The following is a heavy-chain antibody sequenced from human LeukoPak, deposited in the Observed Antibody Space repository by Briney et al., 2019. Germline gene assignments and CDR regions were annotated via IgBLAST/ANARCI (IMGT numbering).Heavy chain of an antibody. J-gene: IGHJ4*02. V-gene: IGHV1-46*01. CDR1: GYTFTSYY. D-gene: IGHD5-12*01. CDR3: ARSPSGYSGYDPVYF. Sequence: VASVKVSCKASGYTFTSYYMHWVRQAPGQGLDWMGIINPSGCSTSYAQKFQGRVTITADESTSTAYMELSSLISEDTAVYYCARSPSGYSGYDPVYFWGQGTLVTVSS. CDR2: INPSGCST.